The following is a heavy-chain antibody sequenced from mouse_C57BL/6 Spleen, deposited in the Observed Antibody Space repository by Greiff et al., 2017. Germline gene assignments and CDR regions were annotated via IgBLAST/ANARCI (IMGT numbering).Heavy chain of an antibody. Sequence: VQLQQPGAELVKPGASVKLSCKASGYTFTSYWMHWVKQRPGQGLEWIGMIHPNSGSTNYNEKFKSKATLTVDKSSSTAYMQLSSLTSEDYAVYYCARSNLLYFDYWGQGTTLTVSS. J-gene: IGHJ2*01. V-gene: IGHV1-64*01. CDR1: GYTFTSYW. CDR2: IHPNSGST. CDR3: ARSNLLYFDY.